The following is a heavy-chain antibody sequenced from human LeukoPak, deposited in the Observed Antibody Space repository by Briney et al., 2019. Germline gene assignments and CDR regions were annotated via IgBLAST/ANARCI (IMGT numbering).Heavy chain of an antibody. Sequence: SETLSLTCAVYGGSFSGYYWSWIRQPPGKGLEWIGRIYTSGSTNYNPSLKSRVTISVDTSKNQFSLKLSSVTAADTAVYYCARALLDYYDSSGYPHFDYWGQGTLVTVSS. V-gene: IGHV4-59*10. CDR3: ARALLDYYDSSGYPHFDY. CDR2: IYTSGST. CDR1: GGSFSGYY. J-gene: IGHJ4*02. D-gene: IGHD3-22*01.